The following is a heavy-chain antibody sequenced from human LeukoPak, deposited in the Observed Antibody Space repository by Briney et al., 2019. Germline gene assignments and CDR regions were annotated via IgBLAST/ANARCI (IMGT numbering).Heavy chain of an antibody. J-gene: IGHJ4*02. CDR2: ISESGSGT. Sequence: PGGSLRLSCAVSGHTFSRYAMSWVRQAPGKGLEWVSAISESGSGTYYADSVKGRFTISRDNSKDTLSLQMNSLRAEDTAVYYCAKDIAQGYTFGSIEQDYWGQGTLVTVSS. D-gene: IGHD5-18*01. CDR1: GHTFSRYA. V-gene: IGHV3-23*01. CDR3: AKDIAQGYTFGSIEQDY.